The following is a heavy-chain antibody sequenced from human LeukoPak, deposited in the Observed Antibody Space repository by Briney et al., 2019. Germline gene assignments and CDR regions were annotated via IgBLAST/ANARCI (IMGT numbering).Heavy chain of an antibody. CDR1: GYTFTSYD. V-gene: IGHV1-2*02. D-gene: IGHD5-18*01. CDR2: INPNSGGT. Sequence: GASVKVSCKASGYTFTSYDINWVRQATGQGLEWMGWINPNSGGTNCAQKFQGRVTMTRDTSISTAYMELSRLRSDDTAVYYCAREATAMVTFDYWGQGTLVTVSS. CDR3: AREATAMVTFDY. J-gene: IGHJ4*02.